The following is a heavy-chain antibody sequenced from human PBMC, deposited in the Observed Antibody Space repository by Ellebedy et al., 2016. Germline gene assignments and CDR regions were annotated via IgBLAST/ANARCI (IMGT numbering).Heavy chain of an antibody. Sequence: GESLKISXAASGFTFSSYGMHWVRQAPGKGLEWVAVISHDGSNKYYADSVKGRFTISRDNSKNTLYLQMNSLRAEDTAVYYCAKDVEQSLDCMDVWGQGTTVTVSS. CDR2: ISHDGSNK. CDR3: AKDVEQSLDCMDV. CDR1: GFTFSSYG. V-gene: IGHV3-30*18. J-gene: IGHJ6*02. D-gene: IGHD3-3*01.